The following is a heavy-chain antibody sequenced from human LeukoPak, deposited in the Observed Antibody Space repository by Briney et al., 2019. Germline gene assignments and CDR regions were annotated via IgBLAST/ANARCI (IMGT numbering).Heavy chain of an antibody. CDR2: ISYDGSNK. Sequence: TGGSLRLSCAASGFTVSSNYMSWVRQAPGKGLEWVAVISYDGSNKYYADSVKGRFTISRDNSKNTLYLQMNSLRAEDTAVYYCARDYGGNSVDYYYGMDVWGQGTTVTVSS. J-gene: IGHJ6*02. V-gene: IGHV3-30*03. D-gene: IGHD4-23*01. CDR3: ARDYGGNSVDYYYGMDV. CDR1: GFTVSSNY.